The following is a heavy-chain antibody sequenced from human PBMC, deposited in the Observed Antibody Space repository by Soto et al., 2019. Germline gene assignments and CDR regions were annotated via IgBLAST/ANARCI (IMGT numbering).Heavy chain of an antibody. D-gene: IGHD1-1*01. Sequence: EVQLLESGGGLVQPGGSLRLSCAASGFIFRNYAMSWVRQSPGKGLEWVSGIGGSGVSTYYADSVKGRFTISRDNYRNTLYLQMNSLRAEDTAVYYCAKESNWNPGVWFDPWGQGTLVTVSS. CDR1: GFIFRNYA. V-gene: IGHV3-23*01. CDR3: AKESNWNPGVWFDP. J-gene: IGHJ5*02. CDR2: IGGSGVST.